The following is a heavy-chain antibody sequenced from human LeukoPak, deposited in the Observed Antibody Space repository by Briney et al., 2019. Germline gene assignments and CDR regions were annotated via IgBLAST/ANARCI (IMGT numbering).Heavy chain of an antibody. J-gene: IGHJ3*02. CDR3: ARGLVAATPLGAFDI. CDR1: GFTFSSYS. Sequence: GGSLRLSCAASGFTFSSYSMNWVRQAPGKGLEWVSSISSSSSYIYYADSVKGRFTISRDNAKNSLYLQMNSLRAEDTAVYYCARGLVAATPLGAFDIWGQGTMVTVSS. CDR2: ISSSSSYI. V-gene: IGHV3-21*01. D-gene: IGHD2-15*01.